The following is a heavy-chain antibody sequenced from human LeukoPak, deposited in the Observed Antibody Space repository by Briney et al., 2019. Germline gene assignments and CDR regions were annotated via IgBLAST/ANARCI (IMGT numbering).Heavy chain of an antibody. CDR2: IYRSGTT. CDR3: ARGDQGIDY. D-gene: IGHD2-2*01. V-gene: IGHV4-30-2*01. J-gene: IGHJ4*02. CDR1: GGSISSGDYS. Sequence: SQTLSLTCDVSGGSISSGDYSWNWLRQPPGTGLEWIGNIYRSGTTYYNPSLKSRVTISLDRSKSQFPLKLSSVTAADTAVYHCARGDQGIDYWGQGTLVTVSS.